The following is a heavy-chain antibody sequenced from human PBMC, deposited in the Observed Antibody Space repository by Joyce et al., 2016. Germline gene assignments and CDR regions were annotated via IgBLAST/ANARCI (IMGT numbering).Heavy chain of an antibody. D-gene: IGHD1-26*01. CDR1: GGSFSGYY. CDR2: INHSGST. CDR3: ARVLEYYYYGLDV. V-gene: IGHV4-34*01. Sequence: QVQLQQWGAGLLKPSETLYLTCAVYGGSFSGYYWNWIRQPPGKGLEWIGHINHSGSTSYNPSLKSRVSISLDTSKKQFSLKLSSVTAADTAVYYCARVLEYYYYGLDVWGQGTTVTVSS. J-gene: IGHJ6*02.